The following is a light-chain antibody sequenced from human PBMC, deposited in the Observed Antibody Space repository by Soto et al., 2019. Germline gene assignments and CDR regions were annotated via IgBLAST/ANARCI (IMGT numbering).Light chain of an antibody. Sequence: DIQLTRSPSSRSPSVGARVTITCRASRSISDWLAWYQQKPGKASELLIFDASNLISGAPSTFSSSGSETKFTLTISRLHPDDGATYYCLQYSSHSFTFGQGTTGDIK. CDR3: LQYSSHSFT. CDR1: RSISDW. CDR2: DAS. J-gene: IGKJ1*01. V-gene: IGKV1-5*01.